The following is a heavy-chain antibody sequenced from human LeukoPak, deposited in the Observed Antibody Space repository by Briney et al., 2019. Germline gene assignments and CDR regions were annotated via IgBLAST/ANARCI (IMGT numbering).Heavy chain of an antibody. CDR1: GYTFTSYY. J-gene: IGHJ4*02. CDR3: ARARRLWFGEI. D-gene: IGHD3-10*01. Sequence: ASVKVSCKASGYTFTSYYMHWVRQAPGQGLEWMGIINPSGGSTSYAQKFQGRVTMTTDTSTSTAYMELRSLRSDDTAVYYCARARRLWFGEIWGQGTLVTVSS. V-gene: IGHV1-46*01. CDR2: INPSGGST.